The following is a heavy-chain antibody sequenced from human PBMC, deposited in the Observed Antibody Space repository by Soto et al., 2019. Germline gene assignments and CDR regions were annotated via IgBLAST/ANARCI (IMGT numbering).Heavy chain of an antibody. CDR3: ARSITFDWLFFDN. J-gene: IGHJ4*02. CDR2: IYHSGST. CDR1: VGSISRSNW. D-gene: IGHD3-9*01. Sequence: SETLSLTCAVSVGSISRSNWWSWVRQPPGKGLEWIGEIYHSGSTNYNPSLKSRVTISVDKSKNQFSLKVSSLTAADTAVYYCARSITFDWLFFDNWGQGSLVTVSS. V-gene: IGHV4-4*02.